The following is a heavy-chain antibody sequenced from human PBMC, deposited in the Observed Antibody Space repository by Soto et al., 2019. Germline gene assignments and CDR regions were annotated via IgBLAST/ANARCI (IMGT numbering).Heavy chain of an antibody. D-gene: IGHD3-22*01. Sequence: GSVXVSFKAFVYTFTMYGIILLRQAPGQGLEWMGWISAYNGNTNYAQKLQGRVTMTTDTSTSTAYVELRSLRSDDTAVYYCARAYSYDSSGYNHDAFDIWGQGPMVTVSS. V-gene: IGHV1-18*04. CDR1: VYTFTMYG. CDR3: ARAYSYDSSGYNHDAFDI. CDR2: ISAYNGNT. J-gene: IGHJ3*02.